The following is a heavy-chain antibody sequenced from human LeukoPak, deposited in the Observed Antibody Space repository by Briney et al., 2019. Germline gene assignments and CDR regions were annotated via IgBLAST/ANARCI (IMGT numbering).Heavy chain of an antibody. V-gene: IGHV3-23*01. CDR3: AKDGGLWVSAHWGDS. CDR1: GVTLSTYA. D-gene: IGHD7-27*01. Sequence: QSGGSLRLSCAASGVTLSTYAMSWARQAPGKGLEWVSTITTSDGNTYYADSVKGRFTVSRDNSKNTLFLQMNSLRAEDTAVYYCAKDGGLWVSAHWGDSWGRGTLVTVSS. J-gene: IGHJ4*02. CDR2: ITTSDGNT.